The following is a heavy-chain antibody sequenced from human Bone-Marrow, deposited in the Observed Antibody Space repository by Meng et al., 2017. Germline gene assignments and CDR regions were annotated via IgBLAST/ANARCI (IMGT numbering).Heavy chain of an antibody. Sequence: GESLKISCAASGFSFSSYAMSWVRHAPGKGLEWVSALSGGGFTTYYADSVKGRFTISRHNSKNTLYLQMNSLRAEDTALYYCAKYSYGLGDYFDYWGRGARVTVYS. J-gene: IGHJ4*02. CDR3: AKYSYGLGDYFDY. D-gene: IGHD3-10*01. V-gene: IGHV3-23*01. CDR2: LSGGGFTT. CDR1: GFSFSSYA.